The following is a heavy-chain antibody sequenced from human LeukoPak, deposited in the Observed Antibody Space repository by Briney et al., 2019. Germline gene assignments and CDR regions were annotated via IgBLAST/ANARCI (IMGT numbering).Heavy chain of an antibody. D-gene: IGHD3-10*01. CDR2: TFYSGNT. J-gene: IGHJ4*02. V-gene: IGHV4-4*07. Sequence: SETLSLTCTVSGASITSYHWSWIRQPAGKGLEWIGRTFYSGNTDYNPSLKSRLTMSIDTSKNQFSLKLSSVTAADTAVYFCARGVDYYGVWGQGTLVTVSS. CDR3: ARGVDYYGV. CDR1: GASITSYH.